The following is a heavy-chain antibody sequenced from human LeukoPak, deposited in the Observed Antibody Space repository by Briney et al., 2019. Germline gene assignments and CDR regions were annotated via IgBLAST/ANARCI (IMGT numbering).Heavy chain of an antibody. CDR2: INPNSGGT. V-gene: IGHV1-2*02. D-gene: IGHD6-13*01. Sequence: ASVKVSCKASGYTFTSYAMNWVRQAPGQGLEWMGWINPNSGGTNYAQKFQGRVTMTRDTSISTAYMELSRLRSDDTAVYYCARGQQLRDFDYWGQGTLVTVSS. J-gene: IGHJ4*02. CDR3: ARGQQLRDFDY. CDR1: GYTFTSYA.